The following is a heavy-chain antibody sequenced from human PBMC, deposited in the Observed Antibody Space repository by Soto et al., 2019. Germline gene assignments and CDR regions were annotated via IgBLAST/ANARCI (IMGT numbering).Heavy chain of an antibody. Sequence: EVQLLESGGGLVQPGGSLRLSCAASGFTFSSYAMSWVRQAPGKGLEWVSGISGSGDSTYYADSVKGRFTVSRDNSKNTLYLQMSSLGAEDTAVYYCAHPRGYGVFDAYDIWGQGTMVTVSS. CDR3: AHPRGYGVFDAYDI. V-gene: IGHV3-23*01. J-gene: IGHJ3*02. CDR1: GFTFSSYA. CDR2: ISGSGDST. D-gene: IGHD4-17*01.